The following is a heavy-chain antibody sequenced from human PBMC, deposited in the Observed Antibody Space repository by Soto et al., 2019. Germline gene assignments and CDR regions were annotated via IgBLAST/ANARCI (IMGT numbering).Heavy chain of an antibody. D-gene: IGHD2-15*01. CDR2: INSGSSTI. Sequence: EVQLVESGGGLVQPGGSLRLSCAASGFTFSSYSMNWVRQAPGKGLEWVSYINSGSSTIYYADSVKGRFTISIDNAKNSLYLQMNSLRDEDTAGYYCARDAPRCSGGSRFDFWGQGTLVTVSS. V-gene: IGHV3-48*02. CDR1: GFTFSSYS. CDR3: ARDAPRCSGGSRFDF. J-gene: IGHJ4*02.